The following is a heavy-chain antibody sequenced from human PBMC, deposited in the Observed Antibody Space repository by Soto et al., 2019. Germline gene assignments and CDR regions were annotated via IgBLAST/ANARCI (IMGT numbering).Heavy chain of an antibody. CDR1: EFSFGGYA. J-gene: IGHJ4*02. Sequence: EVPLLESGGGLVQPGGSLRLSCAASEFSFGGYAMSWVRQAPGKGLEWVSSISGSGASAFYAASVRGRFTISRDNTGNTVSLPMNSLRAGDRALYYGAKGSRGYTTYYFDYWGQGTGITVSS. CDR2: ISGSGASA. V-gene: IGHV3-23*01. CDR3: AKGSRGYTTYYFDY. D-gene: IGHD5-18*01.